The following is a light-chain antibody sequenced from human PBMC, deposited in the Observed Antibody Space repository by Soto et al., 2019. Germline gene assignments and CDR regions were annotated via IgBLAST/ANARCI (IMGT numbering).Light chain of an antibody. J-gene: IGKJ4*01. CDR3: QQYDNLPLT. V-gene: IGKV1-33*01. Sequence: DIQMTQSPSSLSASVVYIVTITRQASQDISNYLNWYQQKPGKAPKLLIYDASNLETGVPSRFSGSGSGTDFTFTISSLQPEDIATYYCQQYDNLPLTFGGGTKVDIK. CDR2: DAS. CDR1: QDISNY.